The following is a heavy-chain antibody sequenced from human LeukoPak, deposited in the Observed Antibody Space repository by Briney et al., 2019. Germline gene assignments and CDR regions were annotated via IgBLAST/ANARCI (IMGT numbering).Heavy chain of an antibody. CDR1: GYSFTNNA. D-gene: IGHD6-19*01. J-gene: IGHJ4*02. Sequence: GASVKVSCKASGYSFTNNALNWVRQAPGQGLEYVGWINTNTGNPTYAQGFTGRFVLSLDTSVSTAYLQISSLKAEDTAVYYCARVRYTSGLYYFESWGQGTLVTVSS. CDR3: ARVRYTSGLYYFES. CDR2: INTNTGNP. V-gene: IGHV7-4-1*02.